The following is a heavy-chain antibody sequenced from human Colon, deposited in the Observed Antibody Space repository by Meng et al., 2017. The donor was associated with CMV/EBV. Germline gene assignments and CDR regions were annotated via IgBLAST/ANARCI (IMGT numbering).Heavy chain of an antibody. CDR2: INEDGSET. CDR1: GLVFDLYS. Sequence: GESLKISCVGSGLVFDLYSMAWVRQAPGRGLEWVANINEDGSETTYVQSMKGRLTTSRDNTKNALYLQMNSLRAEDTAVYYCARRFEYSSSYGVDVWGQGTTVTVSS. V-gene: IGHV3-7*01. CDR3: ARRFEYSSSYGVDV. J-gene: IGHJ6*02. D-gene: IGHD6-13*01.